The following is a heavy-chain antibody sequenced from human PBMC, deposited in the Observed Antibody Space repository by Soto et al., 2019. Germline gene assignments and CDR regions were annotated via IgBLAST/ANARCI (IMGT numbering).Heavy chain of an antibody. D-gene: IGHD6-19*01. J-gene: IGHJ6*02. CDR2: ISDSGANT. CDR1: GVTINNYA. CDR3: SKQGKSGYNSGWPYYNNVMDV. Sequence: GGSLRLSCAASGVTINNYAMSWVRQAPGKRLERVSSISDSGANTFYADSVRGRFTISRDNSKNTLYLQMISLTADDTAVYYCSKQGKSGYNSGWPYYNNVMDVWGQGTTVTVSS. V-gene: IGHV3-23*01.